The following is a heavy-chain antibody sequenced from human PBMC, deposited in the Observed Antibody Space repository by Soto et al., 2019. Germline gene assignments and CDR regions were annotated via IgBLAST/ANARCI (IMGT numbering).Heavy chain of an antibody. CDR3: AREKDSRFDT. CDR2: ISSSSSYI. J-gene: IGHJ5*02. Sequence: GGSLRLSCAASGFTFSYHYMNWVRQAPGKGLEWVSSISSSSSYIFYTDSVKGRFTISRDNAKNSLYLQMNSLRVDDTAVYYCAREKDSRFDTWGQGTLVTVSS. CDR1: GFTFSYHY. D-gene: IGHD2-15*01. V-gene: IGHV3-21*01.